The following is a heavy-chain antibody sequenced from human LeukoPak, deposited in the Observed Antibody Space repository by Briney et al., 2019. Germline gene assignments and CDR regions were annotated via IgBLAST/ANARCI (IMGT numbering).Heavy chain of an antibody. CDR2: IYYSGTT. Sequence: PSETLSLTCTVSGGSISSYYWSWIRQPPGKGLEWIGYIYYSGTTNYNPSLKSRVTISVDTSKNQFSLKLSSVTAADTAVYYCARGKGDVIGSGSYYNLQWSHRYYYYYMDVWGKGTTVTISS. CDR1: GGSISSYY. D-gene: IGHD3-10*01. J-gene: IGHJ6*03. V-gene: IGHV4-59*01. CDR3: ARGKGDVIGSGSYYNLQWSHRYYYYYMDV.